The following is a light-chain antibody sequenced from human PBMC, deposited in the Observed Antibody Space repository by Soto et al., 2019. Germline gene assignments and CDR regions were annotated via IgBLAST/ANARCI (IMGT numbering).Light chain of an antibody. Sequence: DIQMTQSPSTLSASVGDRVTITCRASESISLWLAWFQQKPRKAPKLLIYKASTLASGVPSRFSGSGSGTEFTLTIRSLQPDDFAIYYCQHYNSFPYTFGQGTKVDI. CDR3: QHYNSFPYT. V-gene: IGKV1-5*03. J-gene: IGKJ2*01. CDR2: KAS. CDR1: ESISLW.